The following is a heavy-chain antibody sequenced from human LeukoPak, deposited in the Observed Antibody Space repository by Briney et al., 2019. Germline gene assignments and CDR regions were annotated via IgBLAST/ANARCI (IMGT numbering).Heavy chain of an antibody. CDR3: TTSLGDGYNLFDY. V-gene: IGHV3-15*01. J-gene: IGHJ4*02. D-gene: IGHD5-24*01. Sequence: ETLSLTCTVSGGSISSYYWSWVRQAPGKGLEWVGRIKSKTDGGTTDYAAPVKGRFTISRDDSKNTLYLQMNSLKTEDTAVYYCTTSLGDGYNLFDYWGQGTLVTVSS. CDR1: GGSISSYY. CDR2: IKSKTDGGTT.